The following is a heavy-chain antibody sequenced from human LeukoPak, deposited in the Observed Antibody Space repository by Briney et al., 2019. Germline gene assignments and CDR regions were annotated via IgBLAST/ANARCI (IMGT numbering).Heavy chain of an antibody. V-gene: IGHV3-21*01. CDR3: GRNKPGADSSGYSSFHYYYYGMDV. J-gene: IGHJ6*02. CDR1: GFTFSLYS. D-gene: IGHD3-22*01. Sequence: PGGSLRLSCAASGFTFSLYSMTWVRQAPGKGLEWVSSISRSSRDIYYVDSVKGRFTISRDDAKNALSLQMNSLRAEDTAVYYCGRNKPGADSSGYSSFHYYYYGMDVWGQGTTVTVSS. CDR2: ISRSSRDI.